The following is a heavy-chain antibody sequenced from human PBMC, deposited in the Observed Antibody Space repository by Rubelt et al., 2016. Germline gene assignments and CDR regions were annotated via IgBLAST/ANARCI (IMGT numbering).Heavy chain of an antibody. CDR3: ARDRDRYFADD. J-gene: IGHJ4*02. CDR2: ISSSGSTI. Sequence: VESGGGLVKPGGSLRLSCAASGFSFSDYYMSWVRQAPGKGLEWLSYISSSGSTIYYGDSVKGRFTISRDNAKNSLYLQMNSLRAEDTAVYYCARDRDRYFADDWGQGTLVTVSS. CDR1: GFSFSDYY. V-gene: IGHV3-11*04. D-gene: IGHD3-9*01.